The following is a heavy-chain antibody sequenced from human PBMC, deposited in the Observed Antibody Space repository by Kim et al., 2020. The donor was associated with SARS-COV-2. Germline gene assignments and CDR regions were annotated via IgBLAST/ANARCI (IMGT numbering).Heavy chain of an antibody. CDR3: AKVLSLPILTGYGGGMDV. Sequence: GGSLRLSCAASGFTFSSYAMSWVRQAPGKGLEWVSAISGSGGSTYYADSVKGRFTISRDNSKNTLYLQMNSLRAEDTAVYYCAKVLSLPILTGYGGGMDVWGQGTTVTVSS. D-gene: IGHD3-9*01. V-gene: IGHV3-23*01. CDR2: ISGSGGST. J-gene: IGHJ6*02. CDR1: GFTFSSYA.